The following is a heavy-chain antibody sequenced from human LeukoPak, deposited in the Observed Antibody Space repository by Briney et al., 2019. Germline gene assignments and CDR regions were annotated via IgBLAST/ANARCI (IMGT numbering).Heavy chain of an antibody. CDR1: GGSISNYY. CDR3: ASGYQIVS. V-gene: IGHV4-59*01. Sequence: PSETLSLTCTVSGGSISNYYWSWIRQPPGKGLEWIGYIYYGGTTDYNPSLTSRVTISVDTSKNQFSLTVRSVTAADTAVYYCASGYQIVSWGQGTLVSVSS. D-gene: IGHD2/OR15-2a*01. CDR2: IYYGGTT. J-gene: IGHJ5*02.